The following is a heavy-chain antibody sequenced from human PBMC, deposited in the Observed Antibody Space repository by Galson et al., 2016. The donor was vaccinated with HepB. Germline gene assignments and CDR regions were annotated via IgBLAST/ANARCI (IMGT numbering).Heavy chain of an antibody. D-gene: IGHD1-1*01. CDR3: ARDSNDGGNRFDY. CDR2: IIPMFGTA. J-gene: IGHJ4*02. CDR1: GGTFTTYA. V-gene: IGHV1-69*06. Sequence: SVKVSCKASGGTFTTYAITWVRQAPGQGLEWMGGIIPMFGTANYAQRFQGRVTITADKSTSTAYMELSSLRSEDTAVYYCARDSNDGGNRFDYWGQGTLVTVSS.